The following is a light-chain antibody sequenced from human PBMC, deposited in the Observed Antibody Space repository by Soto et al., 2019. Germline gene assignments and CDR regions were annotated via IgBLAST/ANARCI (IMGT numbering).Light chain of an antibody. CDR2: DVS. CDR1: SSDVGGYNY. V-gene: IGLV2-11*01. Sequence: QSALTQPASVSGSPGQSITISCTATSSDVGGYNYVSWYQQHPGKAPKLMIYDVSKRPSGVPDRFSGSKSGNTASLTISGLQAEDEADYYCCSYAGSYTFVVFGGGTKLTVL. CDR3: CSYAGSYTFVV. J-gene: IGLJ2*01.